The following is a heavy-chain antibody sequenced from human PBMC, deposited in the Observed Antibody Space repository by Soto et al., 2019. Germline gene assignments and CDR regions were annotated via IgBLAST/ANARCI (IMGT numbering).Heavy chain of an antibody. Sequence: QVHLVESGGGLVKPGGSLRLSCAASGCTFSDYYMHWIRQAPGKGLEWVSYISGSGDTIHYADSVQGRFTISRDNAKSSLYLQMSSLRAEDTAVYYCARVGCSASCFSDWFDPWGQGTLVTVSS. V-gene: IGHV3-11*01. J-gene: IGHJ5*02. D-gene: IGHD2-2*01. CDR2: ISGSGDTI. CDR3: ARVGCSASCFSDWFDP. CDR1: GCTFSDYY.